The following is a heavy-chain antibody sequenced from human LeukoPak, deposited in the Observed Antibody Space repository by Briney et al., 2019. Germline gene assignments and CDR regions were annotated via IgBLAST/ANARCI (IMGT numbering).Heavy chain of an antibody. Sequence: GGSLRLSCTASGFTFSGYSMNWVRQAPGKGLEWISYIRSSGSTIYYADSMKGRFTISRDNAKNSLYLQMNSLRAEDTAVYYCAREDTPPFIVVVPAAISNWGQGTLVTVSS. V-gene: IGHV3-48*04. CDR3: AREDTPPFIVVVPAAISN. J-gene: IGHJ4*02. CDR1: GFTFSGYS. CDR2: IRSSGSTI. D-gene: IGHD2-2*01.